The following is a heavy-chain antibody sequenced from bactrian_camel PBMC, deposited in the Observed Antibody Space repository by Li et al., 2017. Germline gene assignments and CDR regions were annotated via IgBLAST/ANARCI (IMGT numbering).Heavy chain of an antibody. J-gene: IGHJ6*01. V-gene: IGHV3S53*01. CDR3: AIDTRGYCSGGFCALSCPDFGH. Sequence: VQLVESGGGSVQAGGSLKLSCTSSGYDISTCEKGWFRQAPGKERELVSFISSDGAPTYADSVKGRFSISKDNAKNIVYLEMNSLKPEDSAMYYCAIDTRGYCSGGFCALSCPDFGHWGQGTQVTVS. CDR2: ISSDGAP. CDR1: GYDISTCE. D-gene: IGHD2*01.